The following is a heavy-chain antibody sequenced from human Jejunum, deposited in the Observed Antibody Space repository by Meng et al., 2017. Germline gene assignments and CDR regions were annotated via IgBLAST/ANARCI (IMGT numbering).Heavy chain of an antibody. J-gene: IGHJ4*02. CDR3: ARAASYNLDN. CDR1: GGSISSGNW. V-gene: IGHV4-4*02. D-gene: IGHD5-24*01. Sequence: QVQCQGAGPGLVKPSGTLSLTCAVSGGSISSGNWWSWVRQPPGKGLEWIGEIFQSGSTNYNPSLKSRVTISVDKSKNQLSLNLISVTAADTAVYYCARAASYNLDNWGQGTLVTVSS. CDR2: IFQSGST.